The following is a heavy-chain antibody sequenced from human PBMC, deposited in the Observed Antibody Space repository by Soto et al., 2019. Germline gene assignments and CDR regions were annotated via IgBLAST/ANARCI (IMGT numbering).Heavy chain of an antibody. J-gene: IGHJ4*02. V-gene: IGHV3-11*06. CDR3: ARDHAGDCSGGSCYDSLDY. CDR1: GFTFSDYY. Sequence: QVQLVESGGGLVKPGGSLRLSCAASGFTFSDYYMSWIRQAPGKGLEWVSYISSSSSYTNYADSVKGRFTISRDNAKNSLYLQINSLRAEDTAVYYCARDHAGDCSGGSCYDSLDYWGQGTLVTVSS. D-gene: IGHD2-15*01. CDR2: ISSSSSYT.